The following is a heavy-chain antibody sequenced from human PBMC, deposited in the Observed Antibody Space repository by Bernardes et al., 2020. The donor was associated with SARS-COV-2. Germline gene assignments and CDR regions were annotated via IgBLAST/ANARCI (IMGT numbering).Heavy chain of an antibody. Sequence: ASVKVSCKASGYTFTGYYMHWVRQAPGQGLEWMGWINPNSGGTNYAQKFQGRVTMTRATSISTAYMELSRLRSDDTAVYYCARALMVRGVIIPETAYYYYYGMDVWGQGTTVTVSS. CDR3: ARALMVRGVIIPETAYYYYYGMDV. D-gene: IGHD3-10*01. CDR2: INPNSGGT. CDR1: GYTFTGYY. J-gene: IGHJ6*02. V-gene: IGHV1-2*02.